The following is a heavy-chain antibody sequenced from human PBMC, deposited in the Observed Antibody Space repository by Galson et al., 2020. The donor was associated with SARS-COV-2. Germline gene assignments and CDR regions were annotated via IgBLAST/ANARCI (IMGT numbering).Heavy chain of an antibody. J-gene: IGHJ4*02. CDR1: RGAFSSGPYY. D-gene: IGHD3-10*01. CDR3: ARGEYYGSGSFYNAGPDY. V-gene: IGHV4-31*03. Sequence: ASETLSLTCTVSRGAFSSGPYYWGWFRQHPGKGLECLGYLYDTGSTFYNPSLQSRISMSLDTSKSQYSLSLRSVTAADTAVYYCARGEYYGSGSFYNAGPDYWGQGTLVSVSS. CDR2: LYDTGST.